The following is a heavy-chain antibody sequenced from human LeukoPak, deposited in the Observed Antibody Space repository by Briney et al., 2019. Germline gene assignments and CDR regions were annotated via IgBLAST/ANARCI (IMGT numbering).Heavy chain of an antibody. V-gene: IGHV4-38-2*02. CDR1: GYSISSGYY. J-gene: IGHJ4*02. CDR2: IYHSGST. Sequence: PSETLSLTCTVSGYSISSGYYWGWIRQPPGKGLEWIGSIYHSGSTYYNPSLKSRVTISVDTSKNQFSLKLSSVTAADTAVYYCARPGDCSGGSCYSGFDYWGQGTLVTVSS. CDR3: ARPGDCSGGSCYSGFDY. D-gene: IGHD2-15*01.